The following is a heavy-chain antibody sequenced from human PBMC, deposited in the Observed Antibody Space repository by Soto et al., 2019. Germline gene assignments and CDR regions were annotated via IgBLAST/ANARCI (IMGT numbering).Heavy chain of an antibody. D-gene: IGHD3-9*01. Sequence: SETLSLTCAVSGYSISSGYYWGWIRQPPGKGLEWIGSIYHSGSTYYNPSLKSRVTISVDTSKNQFSLKLSSVTAADTAVYYCAREYYDILNGYYYFDYWGQGTLVTVSS. J-gene: IGHJ4*02. V-gene: IGHV4-38-2*02. CDR3: AREYYDILNGYYYFDY. CDR2: IYHSGST. CDR1: GYSISSGYY.